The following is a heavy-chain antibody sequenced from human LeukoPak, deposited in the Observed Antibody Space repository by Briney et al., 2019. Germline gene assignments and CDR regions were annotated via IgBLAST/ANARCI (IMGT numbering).Heavy chain of an antibody. CDR3: AKGLAVAGTPSDY. CDR2: IRYDGSNK. CDR1: GFTFSSYG. Sequence: GGSLRLSCAASGFTFSSYGMHWVRQAPGKGLEWVAFIRYDGSNKYYADSVKGRVTISRDNSKNTLYLQMNSLRAEDTAVYYCAKGLAVAGTPSDYWGQGTLVTVSS. V-gene: IGHV3-30*02. J-gene: IGHJ4*02. D-gene: IGHD6-19*01.